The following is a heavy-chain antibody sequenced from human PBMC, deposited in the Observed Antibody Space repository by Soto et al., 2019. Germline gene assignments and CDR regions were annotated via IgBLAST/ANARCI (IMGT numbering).Heavy chain of an antibody. D-gene: IGHD3-22*01. CDR3: AAGDSSGYYGG. Sequence: ASVKVSCKASGFTFTSSSVQWVRQARGQRLEWIGWITVGTGNTNYAQKFQERVTITRDTSTSTAYMELSNLRSEETAVYYCAAGDSSGYYGGWGQGTQVTAPQ. V-gene: IGHV1-58*01. CDR2: ITVGTGNT. J-gene: IGHJ4*02. CDR1: GFTFTSSS.